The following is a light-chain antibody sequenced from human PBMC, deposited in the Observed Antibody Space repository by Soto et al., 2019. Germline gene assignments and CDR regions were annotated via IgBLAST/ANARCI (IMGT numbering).Light chain of an antibody. V-gene: IGKV1-39*01. CDR2: AAS. CDR1: QSISSY. CDR3: QHSYSTPWT. J-gene: IGKJ1*01. Sequence: DIQMTQSPSSLSASVGDRVTITCRASQSISSYLNWYQQKPGKAPKLLIYAASSLQSGVASRFSGSGSGTDFTLTISSLQPEDFATYYCQHSYSTPWTFGQGTKVEIK.